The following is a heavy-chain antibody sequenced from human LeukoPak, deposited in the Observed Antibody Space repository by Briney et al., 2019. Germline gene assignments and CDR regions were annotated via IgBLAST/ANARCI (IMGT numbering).Heavy chain of an antibody. V-gene: IGHV3-15*01. CDR2: IKSKTDGGTT. CDR1: GFTFSNAW. J-gene: IGHJ4*02. CDR3: TTVPEVITMFRGVWGY. D-gene: IGHD3-10*01. Sequence: GGSLRLSCAASGFTFSNAWMSWVCQAPGKGLEWVGRIKSKTDGGTTDYAAPVKGRFTISRDDSKNTLYLQMNSLKTEDTAVYYCTTVPEVITMFRGVWGYWGQGTLVTVSS.